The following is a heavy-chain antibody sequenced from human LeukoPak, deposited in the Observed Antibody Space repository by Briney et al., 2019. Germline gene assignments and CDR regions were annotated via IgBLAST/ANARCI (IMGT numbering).Heavy chain of an antibody. CDR1: GFTFSSYS. CDR2: ISTSSSYI. V-gene: IGHV3-21*01. Sequence: GGSLRLSCAASGFTFSSYSMNWVRQAPGKGLEWVSSISTSSSYIYYADSVKGRFTISRDNAKNSLYLQMNSLRAEDTAVYYCARVMGGDIVVVPAPFDAFDIWGQGTMVTVSS. J-gene: IGHJ3*02. D-gene: IGHD2-2*01. CDR3: ARVMGGDIVVVPAPFDAFDI.